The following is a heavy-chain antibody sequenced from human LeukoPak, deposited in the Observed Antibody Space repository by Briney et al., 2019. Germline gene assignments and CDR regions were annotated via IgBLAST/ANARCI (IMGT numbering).Heavy chain of an antibody. Sequence: SQTLPLTCTVSGGSISSGSYYWSWIRQPAGKGLEWIGRIYSSGSTNYNPSLKSRVTISVDTSKNQFSLKLSSVTAADTTVYYCARTTIMRERFAFDIWGQGTMVTVSS. J-gene: IGHJ3*02. CDR1: GGSISSGSYY. CDR3: ARTTIMRERFAFDI. D-gene: IGHD1-1*01. CDR2: IYSSGST. V-gene: IGHV4-61*02.